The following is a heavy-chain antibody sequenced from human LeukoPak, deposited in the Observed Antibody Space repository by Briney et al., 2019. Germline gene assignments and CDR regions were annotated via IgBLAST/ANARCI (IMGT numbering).Heavy chain of an antibody. CDR2: IIPILGIA. J-gene: IGHJ4*02. V-gene: IGHV1-69*04. CDR1: GGTFSSCA. CDR3: ATFYGSGSYYYFDY. Sequence: SVKVSCKASGGTFSSCAISWVRQAPGQGLEWIGRIIPILGIANYAQKFQGRVTITADKSTSTAYMELSSLRSEDTAVYYCATFYGSGSYYYFDYWGQGTLVTVSS. D-gene: IGHD3-10*01.